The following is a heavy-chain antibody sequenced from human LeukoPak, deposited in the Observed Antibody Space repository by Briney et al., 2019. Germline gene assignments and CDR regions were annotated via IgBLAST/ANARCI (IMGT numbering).Heavy chain of an antibody. Sequence: SVKASCKASGGTFSSYAISWVRQAPGQGLEWMGRIIPILGIANYAQKFQGRVTITADKSTSTAYMELSSLRSEDTAVYYCARGGDTGYSSSWYLDGWGQGTLVTVSS. CDR2: IIPILGIA. CDR1: GGTFSSYA. CDR3: ARGGDTGYSSSWYLDG. D-gene: IGHD6-13*01. J-gene: IGHJ4*02. V-gene: IGHV1-69*04.